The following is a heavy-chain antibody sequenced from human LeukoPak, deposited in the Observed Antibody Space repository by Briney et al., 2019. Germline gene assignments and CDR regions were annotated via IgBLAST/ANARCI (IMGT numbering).Heavy chain of an antibody. CDR1: GGSFSGYY. J-gene: IGHJ4*02. CDR3: ARDMITFGGSPRQLDY. V-gene: IGHV4-34*01. CDR2: INHSGST. D-gene: IGHD3-16*01. Sequence: PSETLSLTCAVYGGSFSGYYWSWIRQPPGKGLEWIGEINHSGSTNYNPSLKSRVTISVDTSKNQFSLKLSSVTAADTAVYYCARDMITFGGSPRQLDYWGQGTLVTVSS.